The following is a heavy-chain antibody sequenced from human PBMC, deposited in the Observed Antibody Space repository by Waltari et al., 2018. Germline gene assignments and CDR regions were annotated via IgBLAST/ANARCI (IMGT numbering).Heavy chain of an antibody. V-gene: IGHV5-51*03. Sequence: EVQLVQSGAEVKKPGESLKISCKASGYAFTNSWIGWVRQLPGKGLEWMAIIHPGNSDTRYRPSLQGQVTISADKSTSTAYLQWSSLKASDTGIYYCARDMTDGGIAFFFDYWGQGTRVTVSS. CDR1: GYAFTNSW. CDR2: IHPGNSDT. J-gene: IGHJ4*02. CDR3: ARDMTDGGIAFFFDY. D-gene: IGHD2-15*01.